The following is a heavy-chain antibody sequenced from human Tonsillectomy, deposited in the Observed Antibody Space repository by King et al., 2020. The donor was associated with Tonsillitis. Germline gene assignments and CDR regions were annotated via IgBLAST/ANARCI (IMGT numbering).Heavy chain of an antibody. CDR2: MNPNSGNT. D-gene: IGHD2-15*01. CDR3: ARGRNLGKLRLYYYGMDV. V-gene: IGHV1-8*01. J-gene: IGHJ6*02. CDR1: GYTFTSYD. Sequence: QLVQSGAEVKKPGASVKVSCKASGYTFTSYDINWVRQSTGQGLEWMGWMNPNSGNTGYAQKFQGRVTMTRNTTISTAYMELSSLRSEVTAVYYCARGRNLGKLRLYYYGMDVWGQGTTVTVSS.